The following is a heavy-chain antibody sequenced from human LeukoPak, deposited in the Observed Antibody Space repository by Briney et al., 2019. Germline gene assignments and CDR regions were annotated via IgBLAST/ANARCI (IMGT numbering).Heavy chain of an antibody. D-gene: IGHD4-11*01. CDR1: GGSVSSGTYY. CDR2: IYYSGST. J-gene: IGHJ4*02. V-gene: IGHV4-61*01. Sequence: SETLSLTCTVSGGSVSSGTYYWSWIRQPPGKGLEWIGYIYYSGSTNYNPSLKSRVTISVDTSENQFSLKLSSVTAADTAVYYCARDRVRGNSNPYFDYWGQGTLVTVSS. CDR3: ARDRVRGNSNPYFDY.